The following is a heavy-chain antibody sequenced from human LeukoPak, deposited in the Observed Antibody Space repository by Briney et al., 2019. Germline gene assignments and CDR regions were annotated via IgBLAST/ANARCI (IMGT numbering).Heavy chain of an antibody. CDR2: IYSGGGT. D-gene: IGHD2-15*01. J-gene: IGHJ4*02. V-gene: IGHV3-66*01. CDR3: ARASFWFDYSGYYFDF. Sequence: AGESLRLSYAASGFTVSSNYMSCVRQAPGKGLEWVSVIYSGGGTYYADSVKDRFTISRDNSKNTVYLQMNSLRAEDTALYYCARASFWFDYSGYYFDFWGQGSLVTVSS. CDR1: GFTVSSNY.